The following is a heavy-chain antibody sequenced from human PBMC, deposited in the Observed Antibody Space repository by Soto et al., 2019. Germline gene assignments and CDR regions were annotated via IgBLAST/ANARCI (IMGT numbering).Heavy chain of an antibody. CDR1: GYTFIDYY. D-gene: IGHD1-1*01. J-gene: IGHJ4*02. CDR2: INPSGYTS. Sequence: QVQMVQSGAEVKKPGASVKVSCKASGYTFIDYYIHWVRQAPGQGLEWMGIINPSGYTSTLSQRFQGRLTMISDTSTSTVYMELGCLTSEDTAIYYCARDLHGAFTTMAHWGQGTLVTVSS. CDR3: ARDLHGAFTTMAH. V-gene: IGHV1-46*01.